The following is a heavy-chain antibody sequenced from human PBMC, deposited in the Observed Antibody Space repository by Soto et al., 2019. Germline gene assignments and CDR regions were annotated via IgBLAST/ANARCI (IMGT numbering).Heavy chain of an antibody. V-gene: IGHV3-9*01. Sequence: EVQLVESGGGLVQPGRSLRLSCAASGFTFDDYAMHWVRRVPGKGLEWVSSITWNSNVIGYADSVKGRFTISRNNAKNSLYLQMNSLRPEDTALYYCAKGGLDPFCSGGRCYFDYWGQGALVTVSS. CDR3: AKGGLDPFCSGGRCYFDY. J-gene: IGHJ4*02. CDR1: GFTFDDYA. D-gene: IGHD2-15*01. CDR2: ITWNSNVI.